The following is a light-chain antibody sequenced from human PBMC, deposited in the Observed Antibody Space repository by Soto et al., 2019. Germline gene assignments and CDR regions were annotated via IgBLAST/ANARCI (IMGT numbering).Light chain of an antibody. CDR1: QSVLYRSNNKNY. V-gene: IGKV4-1*01. Sequence: DIVMTQSPDSLAVSLGERATINCKSSQSVLYRSNNKNYLAWYRQKPGQPPKLLIYWASTRESGVPDRFSGRGSGTDFTLTISSLQAEDVAVYYCQQYYSTPPTFGQGTKVEIK. J-gene: IGKJ1*01. CDR3: QQYYSTPPT. CDR2: WAS.